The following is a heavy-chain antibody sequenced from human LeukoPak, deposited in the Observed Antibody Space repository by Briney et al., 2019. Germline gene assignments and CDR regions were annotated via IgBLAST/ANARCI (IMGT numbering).Heavy chain of an antibody. CDR2: TSGSS. Sequence: SETLSLTCAVSGASISSHYWSWIRQPPGKGQEWMGYTSGSSSDNPSLKTRVAGSVAPSQNQVSLKLTSVTAADTAVYYCARVLAIFGLDTTDFYMDVWGKGTTVTVSS. J-gene: IGHJ6*03. CDR1: GASISSHY. CDR3: ARVLAIFGLDTTDFYMDV. V-gene: IGHV4-59*11. D-gene: IGHD3/OR15-3a*01.